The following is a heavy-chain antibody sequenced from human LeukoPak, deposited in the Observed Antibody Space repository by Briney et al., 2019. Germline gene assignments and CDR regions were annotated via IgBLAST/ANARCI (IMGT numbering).Heavy chain of an antibody. D-gene: IGHD3-22*01. Sequence: ASVKVSCKASGGTFSSYAISWVRQAPGQGLEWMGGIIPIFGTANYAQKFQGRVTMTRGTSTSTVYMELSSLRSEDTAVYYCARVNYYDSSGYYLEGGLFDYWGQGTLVTVSS. CDR1: GGTFSSYA. J-gene: IGHJ4*02. CDR3: ARVNYYDSSGYYLEGGLFDY. CDR2: IIPIFGTA. V-gene: IGHV1-69*05.